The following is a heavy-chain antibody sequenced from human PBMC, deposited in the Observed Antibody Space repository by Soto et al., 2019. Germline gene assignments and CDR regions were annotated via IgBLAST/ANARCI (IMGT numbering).Heavy chain of an antibody. D-gene: IGHD3-10*01. CDR1: GYTFINYG. CDR2: MSAFTGKA. CDR3: ARDQRYYGSGYYYSDS. J-gene: IGHJ1*01. Sequence: ASVKVSCKASGYTFINYGISWMRQAPGQGLEWVGWMSAFTGKADYAQIFQDRVTMTTDTSTSTAYMELRSLRSDDTAVYYCARDQRYYGSGYYYSDSWGQGTLVTVSS. V-gene: IGHV1-18*04.